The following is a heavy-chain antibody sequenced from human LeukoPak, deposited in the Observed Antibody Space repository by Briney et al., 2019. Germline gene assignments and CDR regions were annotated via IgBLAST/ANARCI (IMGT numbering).Heavy chain of an antibody. Sequence: GGSLRLSCAASGFTFSTYAMSWVRQAPGKGLEWVSDISGSAGSTSYADSVKGRFTISRDNSKNTLHLQMNSLRAEDTAIYYCAKDKGPRSGYYRSWGQGTLVTGSS. CDR3: AKDKGPRSGYYRS. J-gene: IGHJ5*02. CDR1: GFTFSTYA. CDR2: ISGSAGST. D-gene: IGHD3-22*01. V-gene: IGHV3-23*01.